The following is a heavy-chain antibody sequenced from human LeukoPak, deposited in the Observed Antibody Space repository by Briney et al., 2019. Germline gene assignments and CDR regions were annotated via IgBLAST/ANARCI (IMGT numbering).Heavy chain of an antibody. CDR2: IYSGDSDT. CDR3: VRPDHGSMDY. Sequence: PGESLKISCKASGYTFTRNWIGWVRQMPGKGLEWMGIIYSGDSDTRYSPSSQGQVTISAEKSISTAYLQWSSLKASDTAMYYCVRPDHGSMDYWGQGTLVTVSS. V-gene: IGHV5-51*01. CDR1: GYTFTRNW. D-gene: IGHD6-13*01. J-gene: IGHJ4*02.